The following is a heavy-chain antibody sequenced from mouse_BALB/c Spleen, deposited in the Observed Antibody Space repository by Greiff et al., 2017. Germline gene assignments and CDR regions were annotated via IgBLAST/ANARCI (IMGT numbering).Heavy chain of an antibody. Sequence: EVQLQQSGPELVKPGASMKISCKASGYSFTGYTMNWVKQSHGKNLEWIGLINPYNGGTSYNQKFKGKATLTVDKSSSTAYMELLSLTSEDSAVYYCARERAYYGNYGPPYYAMDYWGQGTSVTVSS. CDR2: INPYNGGT. V-gene: IGHV1-18*01. D-gene: IGHD2-10*01. CDR1: GYSFTGYT. J-gene: IGHJ4*01. CDR3: ARERAYYGNYGPPYYAMDY.